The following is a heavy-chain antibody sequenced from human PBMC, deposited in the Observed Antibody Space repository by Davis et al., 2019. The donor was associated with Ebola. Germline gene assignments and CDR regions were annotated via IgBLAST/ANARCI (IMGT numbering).Heavy chain of an antibody. CDR3: ARRYCSGGSCYFAY. CDR1: GGSISSGGYS. V-gene: IGHV4-30-2*02. Sequence: MPSETLSLTCAVSGGSISSGGYSWSWIRQPPGKGLEWIGYIYHSGSTYYNPSLKSRVTISVDRSKNQFSLKLSSVTAADTAVYYCARRYCSGGSCYFAYWGQGTLVTVSS. D-gene: IGHD2-15*01. J-gene: IGHJ4*02. CDR2: IYHSGST.